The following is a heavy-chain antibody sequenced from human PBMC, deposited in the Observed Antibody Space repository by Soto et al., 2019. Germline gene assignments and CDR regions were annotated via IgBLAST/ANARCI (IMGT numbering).Heavy chain of an antibody. V-gene: IGHV1-18*01. CDR2: ISAYNGNT. J-gene: IGHJ4*02. D-gene: IGHD6-19*01. Sequence: GASVKVSCKASGYTFTSYGISWVRQAPGQGLEWMGWISAYNGNTNYAQKLQGRVTMTTDTSTSTAYMELRSLRSDDTAVYYCARDREAYSSGWPFDYWGQGTLVTVSS. CDR1: GYTFTSYG. CDR3: ARDREAYSSGWPFDY.